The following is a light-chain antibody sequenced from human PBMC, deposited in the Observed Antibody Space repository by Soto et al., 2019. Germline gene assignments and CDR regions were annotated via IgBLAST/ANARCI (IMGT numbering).Light chain of an antibody. CDR3: LQQNSYTRT. CDR2: DAS. CDR1: QSISSW. V-gene: IGKV1-5*01. J-gene: IGKJ1*01. Sequence: DIQMTQSPSTLSASVGDGVTIPCRASQSISSWLAWYQKKPGKDPKILIYDASSLESRVPSRFSGIVSGTEFNLTLRRLQPEDCATYEGLQQNSYTRTFGPATKVEIK.